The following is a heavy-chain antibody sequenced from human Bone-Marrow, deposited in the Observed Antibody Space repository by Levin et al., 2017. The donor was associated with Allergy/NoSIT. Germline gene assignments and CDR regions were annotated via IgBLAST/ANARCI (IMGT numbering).Heavy chain of an antibody. V-gene: IGHV5-51*01. Sequence: GESLKISCKGSGYSFTSYWIGWVRQMPGKGLEWMGIIYPGDSDTRYSPSFQGQVTISADKSISTAYLQWSSLKASDTAMYYCARGGIAARRARLVAVYWGQGTLVTVSS. D-gene: IGHD6-6*01. CDR1: GYSFTSYW. J-gene: IGHJ4*02. CDR3: ARGGIAARRARLVAVY. CDR2: IYPGDSDT.